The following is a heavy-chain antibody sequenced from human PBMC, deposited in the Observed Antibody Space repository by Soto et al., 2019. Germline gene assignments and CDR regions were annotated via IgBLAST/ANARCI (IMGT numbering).Heavy chain of an antibody. CDR1: GFSLSTHTVG. J-gene: IGHJ4*02. Sequence: ESGPTLVNPTQTLTLTCTFSGFSLSTHTVGVAWIRQPPGKALEWLALIYWDEDKRYSPSLKSRLTITKDTSKNQVVLTMTNMDPVDTATYYCARHRRPGSGNWYGVYSWGLGTLVTVSS. CDR3: ARHRRPGSGNWYGVYS. CDR2: IYWDEDK. V-gene: IGHV2-5*02. D-gene: IGHD6-13*01.